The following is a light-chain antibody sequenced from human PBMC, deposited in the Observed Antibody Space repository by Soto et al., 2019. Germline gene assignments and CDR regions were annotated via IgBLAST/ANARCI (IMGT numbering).Light chain of an antibody. CDR3: QVRTNWSIA. Sequence: EIVLTQSPATLSSSPGERATLSCRASQTVNSRLAWYQHKPGQAPRLLIYHTSNRATGIPARFSGSGSGTDFTLTISSLEPEDFAVYYCQVRTNWSIAFGRGTRLEIK. CDR2: HTS. V-gene: IGKV3-11*01. J-gene: IGKJ5*01. CDR1: QTVNSR.